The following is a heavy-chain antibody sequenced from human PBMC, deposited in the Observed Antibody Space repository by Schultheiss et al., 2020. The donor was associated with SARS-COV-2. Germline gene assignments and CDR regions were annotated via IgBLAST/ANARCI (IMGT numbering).Heavy chain of an antibody. CDR2: MNPNSGGT. D-gene: IGHD5-18*01. CDR1: GYTFTSYD. J-gene: IGHJ4*02. Sequence: ASVKVSCKASGYTFTSYDINWVRQATGQGLEWMGWMNPNSGGTNYAQKFQGWVTMTRDTSTSTAYMELRSLRSDDTAVYYCAFVARQFMGTHFDYWGQGTLVTVSS. V-gene: IGHV1-2*04. CDR3: AFVARQFMGTHFDY.